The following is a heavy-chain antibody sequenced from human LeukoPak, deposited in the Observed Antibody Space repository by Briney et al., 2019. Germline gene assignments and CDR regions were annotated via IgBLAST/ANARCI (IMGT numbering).Heavy chain of an antibody. D-gene: IGHD2-2*01. CDR2: INPSGGST. Sequence: ASVKVSCKASGYTFTSYYMHWVRQAPGQGLEWMGIINPSGGSTSYAQKFQGRVTMTRDTSTSTVYMELSSLRSEDTAVYYCARLPGDIVVVPAAMDVWGQGTTVTVSS. V-gene: IGHV1-46*01. CDR1: GYTFTSYY. CDR3: ARLPGDIVVVPAAMDV. J-gene: IGHJ6*02.